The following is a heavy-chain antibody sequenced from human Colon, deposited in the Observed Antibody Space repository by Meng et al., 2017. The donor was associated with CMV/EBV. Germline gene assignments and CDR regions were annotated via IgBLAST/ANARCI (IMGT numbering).Heavy chain of an antibody. V-gene: IGHV1-69*10. J-gene: IGHJ4*02. CDR3: VRKSLSGQPYFDY. Sequence: SVKVSCKAPGGTFNDYGVSWVRQAPGQGLEWVGGIVPKYVMTNFAQKFQGRLAMTADKTTDTAYLELSSLRSEDTAVYYCVRKSLSGQPYFDYWGQGTLVTVSS. CDR2: IVPKYVMT. CDR1: GGTFNDYG. D-gene: IGHD3-9*01.